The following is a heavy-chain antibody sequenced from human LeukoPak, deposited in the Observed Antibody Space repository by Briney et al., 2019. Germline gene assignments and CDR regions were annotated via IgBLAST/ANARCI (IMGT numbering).Heavy chain of an antibody. CDR1: GFTFSSYG. Sequence: GGSLRPSCAASGFTFSSYGMHWVRQAPGKGLEWVAVIWYDGSNKYYADSVKGRFTVSRDNSKNTLYLQMNSLRAEDTAVYYCARKFREYCSSTSCYNPYYYYYMDVWGKGTTVTVSS. D-gene: IGHD2-2*02. V-gene: IGHV3-33*01. CDR3: ARKFREYCSSTSCYNPYYYYYMDV. J-gene: IGHJ6*03. CDR2: IWYDGSNK.